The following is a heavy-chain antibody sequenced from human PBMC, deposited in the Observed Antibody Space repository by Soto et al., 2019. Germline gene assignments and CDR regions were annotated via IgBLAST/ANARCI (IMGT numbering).Heavy chain of an antibody. Sequence: VQLVESGGGLVQPGGSLRLSCVASGFTFSNYFMHWVRQAPGKGLVCVSGIHTDGSSTNYADSVKGRFTISRDNAKNTLYLQMNSLRVDDTAVYYCATSFVRGQGTLVTVSS. J-gene: IGHJ1*01. CDR3: ATSFV. CDR2: IHTDGSST. D-gene: IGHD2-2*01. CDR1: GFTFSNYF. V-gene: IGHV3-74*01.